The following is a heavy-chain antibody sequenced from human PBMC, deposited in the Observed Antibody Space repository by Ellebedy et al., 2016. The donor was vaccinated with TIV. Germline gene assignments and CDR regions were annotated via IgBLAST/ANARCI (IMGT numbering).Heavy chain of an antibody. CDR1: GFTFDDYG. D-gene: IGHD3-10*01. Sequence: GESLKISXAASGFTFDDYGMSWVRQAPGKGLEWVSGINWNGGSTGYADSVKGRFTISRDNAKNSLYLQMNSLRAEDTALYYCARVITMDDPGAFDIWGQGTMVTVSS. CDR3: ARVITMDDPGAFDI. J-gene: IGHJ3*02. V-gene: IGHV3-20*04. CDR2: INWNGGST.